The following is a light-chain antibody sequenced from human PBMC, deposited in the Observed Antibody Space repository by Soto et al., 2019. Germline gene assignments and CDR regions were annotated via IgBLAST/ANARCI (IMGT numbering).Light chain of an antibody. CDR3: QQYGTYLWT. CDR2: DAS. Sequence: DIHITQSPSTLSSSVLERFTITCGASQSISSWLAWFQQKPGKAPKLLMYDASSLESGVPSRFSGSGSGTEFTLTISSLQPDDFATYYCQQYGTYLWTFGQGTKVDI. J-gene: IGKJ1*01. V-gene: IGKV1-5*01. CDR1: QSISSW.